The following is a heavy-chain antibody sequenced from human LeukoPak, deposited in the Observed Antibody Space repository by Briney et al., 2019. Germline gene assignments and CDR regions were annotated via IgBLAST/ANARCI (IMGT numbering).Heavy chain of an antibody. Sequence: GGSLTLSCAASGFTFSNYAMTWVRQAPGKGLEWVSTITGSGNDAYYADSVKGRFTISRDYSKNMLYLQMDSLRAEDTAVYYCAKGATGLRIVGDDWGQGTLVTVSS. D-gene: IGHD2-15*01. CDR2: ITGSGNDA. J-gene: IGHJ4*02. CDR1: GFTFSNYA. V-gene: IGHV3-23*01. CDR3: AKGATGLRIVGDD.